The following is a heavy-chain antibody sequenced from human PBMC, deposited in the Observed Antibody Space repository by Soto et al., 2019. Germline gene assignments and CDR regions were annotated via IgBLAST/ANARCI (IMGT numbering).Heavy chain of an antibody. CDR1: GFTFSSYG. D-gene: IGHD3-22*01. V-gene: IGHV3-30*03. CDR3: ASTTTTYDSSGSGWFDY. Sequence: QVQLVESGGGVVQPGRSLRLSCAASGFTFSSYGMHWVRQAPGKGLEWVAVISYDGSNKYYADSVKGRFTISRDNSKNTLYLQMNSLRAEDTAVYYCASTTTTYDSSGSGWFDYWGQGTLVTVSS. CDR2: ISYDGSNK. J-gene: IGHJ4*02.